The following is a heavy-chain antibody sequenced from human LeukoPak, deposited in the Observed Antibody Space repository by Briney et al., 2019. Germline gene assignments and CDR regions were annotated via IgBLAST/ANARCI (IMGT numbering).Heavy chain of an antibody. V-gene: IGHV4-59*01. CDR1: GGSISSYY. J-gene: IGHJ4*02. Sequence: SEALSLTCTVSGGSISSYYWSWIRQPPGKGLEWIGYIYYSGSTNYNPSLKSRVTISVDTSKNQFSLKLSSVTAADTAVYYCARDLGATTFDYWGQGTLVTVSS. CDR2: IYYSGST. CDR3: ARDLGATTFDY. D-gene: IGHD1-7*01.